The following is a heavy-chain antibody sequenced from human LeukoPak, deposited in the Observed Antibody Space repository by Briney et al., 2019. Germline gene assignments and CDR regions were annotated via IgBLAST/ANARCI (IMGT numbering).Heavy chain of an antibody. Sequence: KPSETLSLTCTVSGGSISSYYWSWVRQAPGMGLEWVSGISWNSGSIGYADSVKGRFTISRDNAKNSLYLQINSLRAEDMALYYCAKDINYDSSGPFDYWGQGTLVTVSS. CDR2: ISWNSGSI. V-gene: IGHV3-9*03. J-gene: IGHJ4*02. CDR1: GGSISSYY. D-gene: IGHD3-22*01. CDR3: AKDINYDSSGPFDY.